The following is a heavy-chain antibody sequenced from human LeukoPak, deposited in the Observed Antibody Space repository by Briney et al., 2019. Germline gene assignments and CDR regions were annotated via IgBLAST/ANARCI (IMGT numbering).Heavy chain of an antibody. CDR2: IYPADSDS. V-gene: IGHV5-51*01. CDR1: GYSFTGYW. J-gene: IGHJ3*02. CDR3: ARHTGSTGAFDI. Sequence: GDSLKISCKGSGYSFTGYWMGWVRQMPGKGLEWMGMIYPADSDSRYSPSFQGQVTISADKSINIAYLQWSSLKASDTAMYYCARHTGSTGAFDIWGQGTMVTVSS. D-gene: IGHD1-1*01.